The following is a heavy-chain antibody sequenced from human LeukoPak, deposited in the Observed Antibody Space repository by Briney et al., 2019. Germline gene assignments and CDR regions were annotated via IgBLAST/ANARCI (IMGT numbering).Heavy chain of an antibody. Sequence: PGGSLRLSCAASGFTFSSYSMNWVRQAPGKGLEWVPSISSSSSYIYYADSVKGRFTISRDNAKNSLYLQMNSLRAEDTAVYYCARDLYSSGWYVGDTENDYWGQGTLVTVSS. CDR1: GFTFSSYS. CDR3: ARDLYSSGWYVGDTENDY. V-gene: IGHV3-21*01. CDR2: ISSSSSYI. D-gene: IGHD6-19*01. J-gene: IGHJ4*02.